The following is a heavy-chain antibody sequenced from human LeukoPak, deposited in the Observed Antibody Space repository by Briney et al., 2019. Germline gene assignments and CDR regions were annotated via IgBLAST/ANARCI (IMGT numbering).Heavy chain of an antibody. Sequence: ASVKVSCKASGGAFSSYTISWVRQAPGQGLGWMGGIIPIFGTANYAQKFQGRVTITADESTSTAYLELSSLRSEDTALYYCARDNADYYDSSGYFPLDYWGQGTLVTVSS. CDR1: GGAFSSYT. D-gene: IGHD3-22*01. J-gene: IGHJ4*02. V-gene: IGHV1-69*13. CDR3: ARDNADYYDSSGYFPLDY. CDR2: IIPIFGTA.